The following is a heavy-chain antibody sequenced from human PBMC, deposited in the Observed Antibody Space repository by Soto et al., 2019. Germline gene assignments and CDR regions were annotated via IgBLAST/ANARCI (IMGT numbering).Heavy chain of an antibody. J-gene: IGHJ6*03. CDR3: ARGTLNNGYYYYYMDV. CDR2: INSDGSST. Sequence: PGGSLRLSCAASGFTFSSYWMHWVRQAPGKGLVWVSRINSDGSSTSYADSVKGRFTISRDNAKNTLYLQMNSLRAEDTAVYYCARGTLNNGYYYYYMDVWGKGTTVTVSS. CDR1: GFTFSSYW. V-gene: IGHV3-74*01. D-gene: IGHD2-8*01.